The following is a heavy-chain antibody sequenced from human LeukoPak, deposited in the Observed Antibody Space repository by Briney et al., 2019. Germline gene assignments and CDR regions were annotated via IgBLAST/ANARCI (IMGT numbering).Heavy chain of an antibody. CDR1: GGSISSYY. D-gene: IGHD2-2*01. V-gene: IGHV4-59*01. CDR3: ARGSVYQLLFGPSDYFDY. CDR2: IYYSGST. J-gene: IGHJ4*02. Sequence: WETLSLTCTVSGGSISSYYWSWIRQPPGKGLEWIGYIYYSGSTNYTPPLKCRVTISGDTSKNQFPLKLSLVTAADTAVYYCARGSVYQLLFGPSDYFDYWGQGTLVTVSS.